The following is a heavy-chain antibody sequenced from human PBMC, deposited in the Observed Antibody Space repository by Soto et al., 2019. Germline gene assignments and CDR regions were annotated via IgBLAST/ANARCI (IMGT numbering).Heavy chain of an antibody. D-gene: IGHD5-18*01. V-gene: IGHV3-7*01. J-gene: IGHJ6*02. CDR2: IKEDGSEK. CDR3: ARDSVDSAMAAFYYYGMDV. Sequence: PGGPLRLSCTASGFTFRSYWMVWVRQAPGKGLEWVANIKEDGSEKHYVDFVKGRFTISRDNAKNSLSLQMNSLRAEDTAVYYCARDSVDSAMAAFYYYGMDVWGQGTSVTVSS. CDR1: GFTFRSYW.